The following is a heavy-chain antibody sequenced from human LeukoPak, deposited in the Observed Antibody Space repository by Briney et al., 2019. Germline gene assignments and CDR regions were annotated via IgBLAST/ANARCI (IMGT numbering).Heavy chain of an antibody. D-gene: IGHD1-26*01. J-gene: IGHJ4*02. CDR2: IRYDGSNK. CDR3: AKDSDGSYLDY. V-gene: IGHV3-30*02. Sequence: GGSLRLSCAASGFTFSSYTMNWVRQAPGKGLEWVAFIRYDGSNKYYADSVKGRFTISRDNSKNTLYLQMNSLRAEDTAVYYCAKDSDGSYLDYWGQGTLVTVS. CDR1: GFTFSSYT.